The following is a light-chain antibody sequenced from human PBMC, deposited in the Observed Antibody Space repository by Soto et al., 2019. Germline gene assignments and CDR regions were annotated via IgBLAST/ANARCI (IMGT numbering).Light chain of an antibody. J-gene: IGLJ1*01. Sequence: QSVLTQPPSLSGAPGQGGTISCTGSSSDIGAGSEVHWYQQLPGTDPKLLIFGSTNRPSGVPDRFSGSKSATSASLAITGLQAEDEADYYCQSYDNSLSAYVVGTGTKLTVL. CDR2: GST. CDR1: SSDIGAGSE. CDR3: QSYDNSLSAYV. V-gene: IGLV1-40*01.